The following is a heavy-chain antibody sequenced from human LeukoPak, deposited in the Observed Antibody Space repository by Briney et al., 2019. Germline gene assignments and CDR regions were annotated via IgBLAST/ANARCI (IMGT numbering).Heavy chain of an antibody. CDR1: GFTFSSYS. D-gene: IGHD3-22*01. J-gene: IGHJ5*02. CDR2: IYSGGST. Sequence: GGSLRLSCAASGFTFSSYSMNWVRQAPGKGLEWVSVIYSGGSTYYADSVKGRFTISRDNSKNTLYLQMNSLRAEDTAVYYCARTYYYDSSGYRSYNWFDPWGQGTLVTVSS. V-gene: IGHV3-53*01. CDR3: ARTYYYDSSGYRSYNWFDP.